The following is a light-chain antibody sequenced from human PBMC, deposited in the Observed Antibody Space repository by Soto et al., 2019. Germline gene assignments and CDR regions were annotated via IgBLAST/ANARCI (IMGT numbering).Light chain of an antibody. Sequence: QSALTQPASVSGTPGQSITISCTGSNSDAGIYDFVSWYQHHPGRAPKLIVSEVSHRPSGVSNRFSGSKSGNTASLTISGLQPEDEADYYCISYTSDDVRYVFGTGTKVTV. CDR3: ISYTSDDVRYV. V-gene: IGLV2-14*01. J-gene: IGLJ1*01. CDR1: NSDAGIYDF. CDR2: EVS.